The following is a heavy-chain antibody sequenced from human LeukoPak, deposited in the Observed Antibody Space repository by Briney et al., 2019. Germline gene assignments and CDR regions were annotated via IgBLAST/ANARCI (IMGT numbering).Heavy chain of an antibody. CDR3: ARSPHGAILTGYYDGDYFDY. D-gene: IGHD3-9*01. CDR2: ISAYNGNT. CDR1: GYTFTSYG. V-gene: IGHV1-18*01. Sequence: ASVKVSCKASGYTFTSYGISWVRQAPGQGLEWMGWISAYNGNTNYAQKLQGRVTMTTDTSTSTAYMELRSLRSDDTAVYYCARSPHGAILTGYYDGDYFDYWGQGTLVTVSS. J-gene: IGHJ4*02.